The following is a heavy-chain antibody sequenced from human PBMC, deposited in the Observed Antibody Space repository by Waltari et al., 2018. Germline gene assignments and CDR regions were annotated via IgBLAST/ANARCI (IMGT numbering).Heavy chain of an antibody. CDR3: AKDGPYGDYFYWYFDL. J-gene: IGHJ2*01. Sequence: QVQLVESGGGVVQPGRSLRLSCAASGFTFRRYGMHWVRQAPGKGLEWVAVIWYDGSNKYYADSVKGRFTISRDNSKNTLYLQMNSLRAEDTAVYYCAKDGPYGDYFYWYFDLWGRGTLVTVSS. D-gene: IGHD4-17*01. CDR2: IWYDGSNK. CDR1: GFTFRRYG. V-gene: IGHV3-33*06.